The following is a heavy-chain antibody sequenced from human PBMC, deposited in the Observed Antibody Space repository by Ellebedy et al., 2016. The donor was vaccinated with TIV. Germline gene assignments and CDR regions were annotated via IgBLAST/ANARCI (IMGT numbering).Heavy chain of an antibody. D-gene: IGHD3-22*01. V-gene: IGHV1-69*10. Sequence: AASVKVSCKASGGMFTSYAISWVRQAPGQGLEWMGGIIPILGIRNYAQTFQGRVTITADKSTSTAYMELSSLRSEDTAVYYCARGIHLAGHSSDYYPAYWGQGTLVTVSS. CDR1: GGMFTSYA. CDR2: IIPILGIR. J-gene: IGHJ4*02. CDR3: ARGIHLAGHSSDYYPAY.